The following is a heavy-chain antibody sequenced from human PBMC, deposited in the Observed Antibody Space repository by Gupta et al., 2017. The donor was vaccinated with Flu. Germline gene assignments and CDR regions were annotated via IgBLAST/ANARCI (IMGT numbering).Heavy chain of an antibody. Sequence: YSMIWVRQAPGKGLDWVSSISSSSSYIYYADSVKGRLTISRDNAKNSLYLQMISLRAEDTAVYYCARSFGINPVSNHMDVWGKGTTVTVSS. V-gene: IGHV3-21*01. CDR2: ISSSSSYI. D-gene: IGHD3-10*01. CDR1: YS. CDR3: ARSFGINPVSNHMDV. J-gene: IGHJ6*03.